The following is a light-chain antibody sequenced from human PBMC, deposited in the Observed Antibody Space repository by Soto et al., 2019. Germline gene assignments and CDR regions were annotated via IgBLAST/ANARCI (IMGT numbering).Light chain of an antibody. CDR3: QQYYSFPFT. CDR1: QSVLYNSNNKNH. CDR2: GAS. Sequence: DFVMTQAPDSLAVSLGERATINCKSSQSVLYNSNNKNHLGWFQQKPGHPPKLLIYGASFRPSGVPDRFSGSGSGTDFTLTISSLQAEDVAVYYCQQYYSFPFTFGQGTKLEI. V-gene: IGKV4-1*01. J-gene: IGKJ2*01.